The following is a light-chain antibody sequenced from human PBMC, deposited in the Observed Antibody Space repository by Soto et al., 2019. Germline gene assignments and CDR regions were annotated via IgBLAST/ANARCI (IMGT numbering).Light chain of an antibody. V-gene: IGLV1-44*01. CDR1: SSNIGSNT. J-gene: IGLJ2*01. CDR3: AAWDDSLNGHVV. Sequence: QSVLTQPPSASGTPGQRVTMSCSGTSSNIGSNTVNWYQQLPGTAPRLLIYGNNQRPSGVPDRFSGSKSGTSAALAISRLQSEDEADYYCAAWDDSLNGHVVFGGGTKLTVL. CDR2: GNN.